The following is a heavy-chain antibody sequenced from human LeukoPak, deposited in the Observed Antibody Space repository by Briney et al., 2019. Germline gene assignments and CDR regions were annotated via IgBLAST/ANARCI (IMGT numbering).Heavy chain of an antibody. CDR1: GYTFTGYY. J-gene: IGHJ3*02. V-gene: IGHV1-2*02. CDR3: ASLTWGYDSSGYSDAFDI. D-gene: IGHD3-22*01. Sequence: VASVKVSCKASGYTFTGYYMHWVRQAPGQGLEWMGWINPNSGGTNYAQKFQGRVTMTRDTSISTAYMELSRLRSDDTAVNYCASLTWGYDSSGYSDAFDIWGQGTMVTVSS. CDR2: INPNSGGT.